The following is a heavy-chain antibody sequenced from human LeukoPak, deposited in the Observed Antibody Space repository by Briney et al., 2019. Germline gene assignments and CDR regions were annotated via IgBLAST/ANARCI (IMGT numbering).Heavy chain of an antibody. V-gene: IGHV1-18*01. Sequence: ASVTVSCKASGYTFTSYGISWVRQAPGQGLEWMGWISAYNGNTNYAQKLPGRVTMTTDTSTSTAYMELRSLRSDDTAVYYCARDMWYYYDSSGYPPTRFDYWGQGTLVTVSS. CDR3: ARDMWYYYDSSGYPPTRFDY. J-gene: IGHJ4*02. CDR1: GYTFTSYG. D-gene: IGHD3-22*01. CDR2: ISAYNGNT.